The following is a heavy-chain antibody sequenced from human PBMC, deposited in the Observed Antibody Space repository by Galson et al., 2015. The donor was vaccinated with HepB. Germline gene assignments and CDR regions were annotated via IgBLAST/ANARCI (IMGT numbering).Heavy chain of an antibody. Sequence: SLRLSCAASGFTFTTKSMNWVRQAPGKGLQWVSYISTTGDNIHYADSVKGRFTIFRDKAKSTLYLQMNSLRAEDTAVYYCAKGDVWGPAAINYGLHVWGQGTTVTVSS. CDR1: GFTFTTKS. CDR3: AKGDVWGPAAINYGLHV. D-gene: IGHD2-2*02. V-gene: IGHV3-48*01. J-gene: IGHJ6*02. CDR2: ISTTGDNI.